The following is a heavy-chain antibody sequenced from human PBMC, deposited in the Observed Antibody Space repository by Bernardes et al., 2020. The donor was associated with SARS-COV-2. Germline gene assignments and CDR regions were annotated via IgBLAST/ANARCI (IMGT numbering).Heavy chain of an antibody. CDR3: AQPWGSSLYYSDL. J-gene: IGHJ2*01. CDR2: ISDSGGRT. Sequence: WGSLSLSCAASGFSFSNYYVNWFRQDPGKGLVWVPGISDSGGRTYYADSVKGRFTISRDNSRNTIYLDMNNLRVEDTAIYYCAQPWGSSLYYSDLWGRGTLVSVYS. V-gene: IGHV3-23*01. CDR1: GFSFSNYY. D-gene: IGHD2-8*01.